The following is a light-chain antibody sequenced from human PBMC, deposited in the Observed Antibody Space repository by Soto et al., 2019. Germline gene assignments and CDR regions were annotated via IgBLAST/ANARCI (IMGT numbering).Light chain of an antibody. Sequence: DTQMTQSPSYLSASVGGRISITCRASQTASNYVNWYQQKPGKAPRLLIDSASTLQGGVPSRFSGRRSGTEFTLTINGLQPEDVATYYCQKFNNYPLSFGPGTKVDIK. CDR2: SAS. J-gene: IGKJ3*01. CDR3: QKFNNYPLS. V-gene: IGKV1-9*01. CDR1: QTASNY.